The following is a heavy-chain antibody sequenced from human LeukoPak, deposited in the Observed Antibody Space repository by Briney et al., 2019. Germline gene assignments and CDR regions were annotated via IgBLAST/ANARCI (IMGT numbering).Heavy chain of an antibody. CDR2: INPNSGGT. J-gene: IGHJ4*02. D-gene: IGHD3-3*01. Sequence: ASVKVSCKPSGYTFTGYYIHWVRQAPGQGLEWVGRINPNSGGTNYAQKFQGRVTVTRDTSISTAYMGLSRLRSDDTAIYYCARGLFGVAADAYYFDFWGQGTLVTVSS. CDR3: ARGLFGVAADAYYFDF. V-gene: IGHV1-2*06. CDR1: GYTFTGYY.